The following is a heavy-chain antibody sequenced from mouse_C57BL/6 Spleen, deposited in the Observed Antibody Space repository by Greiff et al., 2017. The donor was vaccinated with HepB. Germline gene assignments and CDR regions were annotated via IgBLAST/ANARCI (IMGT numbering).Heavy chain of an antibody. V-gene: IGHV3-8*01. CDR2: ISYSGST. J-gene: IGHJ1*03. CDR3: ARWHSLYGNDPYFDV. CDR1: GYSITSDY. D-gene: IGHD1-1*01. Sequence: DVMLVESGPGLAKPSQTLSLTCSVTGYSITSDYWNWIRKFPGNKLEYMGYISYSGSTYYNPSLKSRISITRDTSKNQYYLQLNSVTTEDTATYYCARWHSLYGNDPYFDVWGTGTTVTVSS.